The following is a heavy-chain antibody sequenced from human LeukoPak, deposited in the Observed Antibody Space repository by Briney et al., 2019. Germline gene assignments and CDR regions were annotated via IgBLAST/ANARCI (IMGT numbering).Heavy chain of an antibody. J-gene: IGHJ6*02. CDR1: GGTFSSYA. Sequence: ASVKVSCKASGGTFSSYAISWVRQAPGQGLEWMGGIIPIFGTANYAQKFQGRVTITAAESTSTAYMELSSLRSEDTAVYYCARVYGYYYYGMDVWGQGPRSPSP. CDR3: ARVYGYYYYGMDV. V-gene: IGHV1-69*13. D-gene: IGHD4-17*01. CDR2: IIPIFGTA.